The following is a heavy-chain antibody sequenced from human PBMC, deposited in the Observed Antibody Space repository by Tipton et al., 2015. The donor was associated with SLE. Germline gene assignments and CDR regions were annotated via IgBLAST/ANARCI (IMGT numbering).Heavy chain of an antibody. V-gene: IGHV4-59*01. CDR3: ARSVLGGLYGIDY. Sequence: TLSLTCTVSGGSISSYYWSWIRQSPGKGLEWIGYIYYLGTANYNPSLKSRVTISVDTSKNQFSLKLSSVTAADTAVYYCARSVLGGLYGIDYWGQGTLVTVPS. J-gene: IGHJ4*02. CDR2: IYYLGTA. CDR1: GGSISSYY. D-gene: IGHD3-16*01.